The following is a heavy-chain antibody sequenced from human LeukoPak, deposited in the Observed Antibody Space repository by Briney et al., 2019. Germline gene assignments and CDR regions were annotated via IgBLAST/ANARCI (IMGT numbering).Heavy chain of an antibody. D-gene: IGHD3-22*01. CDR2: INPNSGGT. CDR3: ARDWTMIVVARGWFDP. J-gene: IGHJ5*02. Sequence: ASVKVSCKASGYTFTGYYIHWVRQAPGQGLEWMGWINPNSGGTNYAQKFQGRVTMTRDTSISTAYMELSRLRSDDTAVYYCARDWTMIVVARGWFDPWGQGTLVTVSS. CDR1: GYTFTGYY. V-gene: IGHV1-2*02.